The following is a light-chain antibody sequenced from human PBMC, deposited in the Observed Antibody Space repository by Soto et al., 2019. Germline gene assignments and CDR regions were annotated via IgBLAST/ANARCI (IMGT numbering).Light chain of an antibody. CDR3: QQYGSSGT. J-gene: IGKJ1*01. CDR2: GAS. CDR1: QSVSNNY. V-gene: IGKV3-20*01. Sequence: EIVLPQSPSTLSLSPEERAPLSCRASQSVSNNYLAWYQQKPGQAPRLLIYGASNRATGIPDRFSGSVSGTDFTLTISRLEPEDFAVYYCQQYGSSGTFGQGTKVDIK.